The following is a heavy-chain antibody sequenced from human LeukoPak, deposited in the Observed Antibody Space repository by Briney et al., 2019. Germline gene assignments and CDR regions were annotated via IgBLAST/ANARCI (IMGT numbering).Heavy chain of an antibody. V-gene: IGHV4-39*01. CDR2: IYFSGIT. CDR1: GDSITNRSHY. J-gene: IGHJ3*02. CDR3: ARLGPLPGGGLAGRYGSSSSSRRAFDI. Sequence: PSETLSLTCAVSGDSITNRSHYWAWIRQSPEKGLEWIATIYFSGITYYNHFLKSRVTISVDTSKNQFSLKLSSVTAADTAVYYCARLGPLPGGGLAGRYGSSSSSRRAFDIWGQGTMVTVSS. D-gene: IGHD6-6*01.